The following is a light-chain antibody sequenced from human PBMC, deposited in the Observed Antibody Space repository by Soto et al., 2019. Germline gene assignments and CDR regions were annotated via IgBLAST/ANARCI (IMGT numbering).Light chain of an antibody. V-gene: IGLV2-14*01. J-gene: IGLJ2*01. CDR2: EVS. CDR1: SSDVGGYNS. Sequence: QAVVTQPASVSGSPGQSITISCTGTSSDVGGYNSVSWYQQHTGKAPKLMIYEVSNRPSGVSNRFSGSKSGNTASLTISGLQAEDEADYYCSSYTGSTALVVFGGGTKLTVL. CDR3: SSYTGSTALVV.